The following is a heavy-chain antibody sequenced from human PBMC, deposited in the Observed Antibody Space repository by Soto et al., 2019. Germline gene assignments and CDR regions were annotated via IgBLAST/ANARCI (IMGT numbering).Heavy chain of an antibody. J-gene: IGHJ4*02. CDR3: AKGRNWNYYVSDY. V-gene: IGHV3-23*01. Sequence: GESLKISCAASGFTFSSYAMSWVRQAPGKGLEWVSAISGSGGSTYYADSVKGRFTISRDNSKNTLYLQMNSLRAEDTAVYYCAKGRNWNYYVSDYWGQGTLVTVSS. D-gene: IGHD1-7*01. CDR1: GFTFSSYA. CDR2: ISGSGGST.